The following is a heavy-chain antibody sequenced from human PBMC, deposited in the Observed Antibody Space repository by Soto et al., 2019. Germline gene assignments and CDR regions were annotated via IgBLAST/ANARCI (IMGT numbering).Heavy chain of an antibody. CDR2: ITGSGGST. CDR1: GFTFSTYA. V-gene: IGHV3-23*01. CDR3: AKDRYGDYGGIDY. D-gene: IGHD4-17*01. Sequence: EVQLLESGGGLVQPGGPLRLSCAASGFTFSTYAMIWVRQAPGKGLEWVSVITGSGGSTYYADSVKGRFTISRDTSKNTLFLQMNSLRAEDTAVYYCAKDRYGDYGGIDYWGQGTMVTVSS. J-gene: IGHJ4*02.